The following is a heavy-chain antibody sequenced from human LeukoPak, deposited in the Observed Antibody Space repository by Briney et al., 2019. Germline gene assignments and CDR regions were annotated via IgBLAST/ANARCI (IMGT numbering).Heavy chain of an antibody. J-gene: IGHJ3*02. CDR2: ISYDGNNK. Sequence: PGGSLRLSCVASEFTFSAYAMHWVRQAPGKGLEWVAFISYDGNNKYYADSMKGRFTISRDNYKNTLYLQMHSLRPGDTAMYYCARHRERLTADPPFDAFDMWGQGTMVTVSS. D-gene: IGHD1-1*01. CDR3: ARHRERLTADPPFDAFDM. V-gene: IGHV3-30-3*01. CDR1: EFTFSAYA.